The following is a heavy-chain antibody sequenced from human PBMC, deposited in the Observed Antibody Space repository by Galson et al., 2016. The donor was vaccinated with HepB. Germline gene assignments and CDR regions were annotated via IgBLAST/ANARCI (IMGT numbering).Heavy chain of an antibody. J-gene: IGHJ6*02. CDR2: VYYSGST. CDR1: GGAVSSDGLY. Sequence: SETLSLTCTVTGGAVSSDGLYWNWIRQSPGKGLEWIGYVYYSGSTNYNPSLKSRVKISLDTSKTQFSLTLTSVTAADTAVYFCARDRRTYDFPRFTFFGMDVWGPGTTVTVSS. D-gene: IGHD3/OR15-3a*01. V-gene: IGHV4-61*08. CDR3: ARDRRTYDFPRFTFFGMDV.